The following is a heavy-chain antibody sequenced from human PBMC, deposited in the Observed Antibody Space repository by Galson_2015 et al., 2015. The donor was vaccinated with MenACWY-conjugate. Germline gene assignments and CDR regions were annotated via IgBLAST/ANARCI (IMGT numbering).Heavy chain of an antibody. Sequence: SETLSLTCTVSGGSISSYYWSWIRQPPGKGLEWIGYIYYSGSTNYNPSLKSRVTISVDTSKNQFSLKLSSVTAADTAVHSCARPSVKWEDDAFDIWGQGTMVTVSS. V-gene: IGHV4-59*08. CDR2: IYYSGST. J-gene: IGHJ3*02. D-gene: IGHD1-26*01. CDR3: ARPSVKWEDDAFDI. CDR1: GGSISSYY.